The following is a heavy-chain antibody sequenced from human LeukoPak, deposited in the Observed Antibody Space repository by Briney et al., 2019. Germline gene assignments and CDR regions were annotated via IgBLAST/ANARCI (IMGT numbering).Heavy chain of an antibody. CDR2: IDQDGSVK. CDR1: GFTFSNYW. V-gene: IGHV3-7*04. CDR3: ARDLSSLAPSFDN. Sequence: GGSLRLSCAASGFTFSNYWMSWVRQAPGKGLEWVANIDQDGSVKYYVDSVKGRFTISRDHAKNSLYLQMNSPRAEDTAVYYCARDLSSLAPSFDNWGQGTLVTVSS. J-gene: IGHJ4*02. D-gene: IGHD6-19*01.